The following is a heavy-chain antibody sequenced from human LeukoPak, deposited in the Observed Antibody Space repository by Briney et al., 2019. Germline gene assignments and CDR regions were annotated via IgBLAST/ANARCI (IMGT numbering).Heavy chain of an antibody. CDR1: GFTFSNAW. D-gene: IGHD5-18*01. CDR3: TWIQKVVGGYDI. V-gene: IGHV3-15*01. CDR2: IKSKTDGGTT. J-gene: IGHJ3*02. Sequence: GGSLRLSCAASGFTFSNAWMSWVRQAPGKGLEWVGRIKSKTDGGTTDYAAPVKDRFIISRDDSKNTVHLQMNSLKIEDSAVYYCTWIQKVVGGYDIWGQGTMVTVSS.